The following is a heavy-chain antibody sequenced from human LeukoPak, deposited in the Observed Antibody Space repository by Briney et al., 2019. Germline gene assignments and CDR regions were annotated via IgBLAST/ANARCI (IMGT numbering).Heavy chain of an antibody. CDR1: GGSFSGYY. J-gene: IGHJ4*02. CDR3: ARGLSRYSSGWYGFDY. Sequence: SETLSLTCAVYGGSFSGYYWSWVRQPPGKGLEWIGEINHSGSTNYNPSLKSRVTISVDTSKNQFSLKLSSVTAAVTAVYYCARGLSRYSSGWYGFDYWGQGTLVTVSS. D-gene: IGHD6-19*01. CDR2: INHSGST. V-gene: IGHV4-34*01.